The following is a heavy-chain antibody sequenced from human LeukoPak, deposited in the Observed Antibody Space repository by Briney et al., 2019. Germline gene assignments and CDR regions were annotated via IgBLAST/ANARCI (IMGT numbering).Heavy chain of an antibody. J-gene: IGHJ6*03. Sequence: PGGSLRLSCAASGFTFSDYYMSWIRQAPGKGLEWVSYISSSGSTIYYADSVKGRFTISRDSSKNTLSLQMNSLRVEDTAVYYCAREGQWGPHSPGNYHYMDVWGRGTTVTVSS. V-gene: IGHV3-11*04. CDR3: AREGQWGPHSPGNYHYMDV. CDR1: GFTFSDYY. D-gene: IGHD6-19*01. CDR2: ISSSGSTI.